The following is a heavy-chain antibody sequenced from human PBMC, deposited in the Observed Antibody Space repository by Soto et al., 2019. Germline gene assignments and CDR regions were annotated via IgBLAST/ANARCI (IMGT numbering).Heavy chain of an antibody. CDR1: GFSLGTSGVG. D-gene: IGHD3-10*01. CDR2: IYWDDYK. Sequence: QITLKESGPTLVKPTQTLTLTCTFSGFSLGTSGVGVGWIRQPPGKALEWVAVIYWDDYKHFSPSLESRLTITKDTPKNLVVLTMTDMDPVDTATYYCAHKGSGLYPLDYWGQGTLVTVSS. V-gene: IGHV2-5*02. J-gene: IGHJ4*02. CDR3: AHKGSGLYPLDY.